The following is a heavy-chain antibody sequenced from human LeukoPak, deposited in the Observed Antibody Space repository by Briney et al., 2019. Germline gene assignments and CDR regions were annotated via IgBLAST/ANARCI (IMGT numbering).Heavy chain of an antibody. CDR1: GYTFTSYD. Sequence: ASVKVSCRASGYTFTSYDINWVRQATGQGLEWMGWMNPNGGNTGYAQKFQGRVTMTRNTSISTAYMELSSLRSEDTAVYYCARGGGSSSNHYYYYMDVWGKGTTVTVSS. J-gene: IGHJ6*03. CDR2: MNPNGGNT. CDR3: ARGGGSSSNHYYYYMDV. V-gene: IGHV1-8*01. D-gene: IGHD6-6*01.